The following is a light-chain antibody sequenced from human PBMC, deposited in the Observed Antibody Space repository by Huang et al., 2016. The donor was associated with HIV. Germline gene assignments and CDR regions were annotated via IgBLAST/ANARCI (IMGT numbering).Light chain of an antibody. CDR2: GAS. CDR1: QSLSNNY. Sequence: EIVLTQSPGTLSLSPGERATLSCRASQSLSNNYLAWYQQKPGQAPRLLIYGASSRATGIPDRFSGSGSGTDFTLNISRLEPEDFAVFYCQQYGSSPKTFGQGTKVEI. CDR3: QQYGSSPKT. V-gene: IGKV3-20*01. J-gene: IGKJ1*01.